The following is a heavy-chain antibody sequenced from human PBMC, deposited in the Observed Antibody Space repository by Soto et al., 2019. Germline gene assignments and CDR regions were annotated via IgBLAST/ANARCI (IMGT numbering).Heavy chain of an antibody. J-gene: IGHJ4*02. D-gene: IGHD2-21*01. V-gene: IGHV4-39*01. Sequence: SAPLSLTGTLSGSSISSSGYYWGWIRQPPGRGREWIGSLYYNVGTYYNPSLKSRVTISADTSANQFSLLLNSVTAADPAIYSCARLPSRHCVDYWGQGTLVTVSS. CDR3: ARLPSRHCVDY. CDR1: GSSISSSGYY. CDR2: LYYNVGT.